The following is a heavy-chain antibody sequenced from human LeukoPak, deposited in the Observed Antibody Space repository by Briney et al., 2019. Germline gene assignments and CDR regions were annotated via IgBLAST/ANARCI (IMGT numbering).Heavy chain of an antibody. J-gene: IGHJ6*03. CDR1: GCAFSSYA. D-gene: IGHD5-18*01. CDR3: ARTPGYSYGLHYYYMDV. CDR2: IMRIFGTA. V-gene: IGHV1-69*05. Sequence: SVTVSCKASGCAFSSYAISWVRQAPGPGLEWMGGIMRIFGTANYAQKFQSRVTITTDESTSTAYMELSSLRSEDTAVHYCARTPGYSYGLHYYYMDVWGKGTTVTVSS.